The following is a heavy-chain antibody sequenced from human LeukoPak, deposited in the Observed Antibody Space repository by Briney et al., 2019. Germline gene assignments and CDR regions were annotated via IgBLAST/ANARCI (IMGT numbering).Heavy chain of an antibody. CDR3: ARARYYDSSGLNYFDY. CDR1: GYTFTGYY. J-gene: IGHJ4*02. Sequence: ASVKVSCKASGYTFTGYYMHWVRQAPGQGLEWMGWINPNSGGTNYAQKFQGRVTMTRDTSISTAYMELSRLRSDDTAVYYCARARYYDSSGLNYFDYWGQGTLVTVSS. V-gene: IGHV1-2*02. CDR2: INPNSGGT. D-gene: IGHD3-22*01.